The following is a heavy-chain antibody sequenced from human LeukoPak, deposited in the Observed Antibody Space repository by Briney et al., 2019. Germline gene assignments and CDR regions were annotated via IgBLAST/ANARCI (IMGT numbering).Heavy chain of an antibody. CDR1: GYSISSGYY. Sequence: PSETLSLTCTVSGYSISSGYYWSWIRQFPGKGLEWIGYIYNGGSPNYNPSLRSRVTISLDMSNNQFSLRLNSVTSADTAVYYCARDTATAYDGFDIWGQGTVVTVSS. J-gene: IGHJ3*02. V-gene: IGHV4-61*01. CDR3: ARDTATAYDGFDI. CDR2: IYNGGSP.